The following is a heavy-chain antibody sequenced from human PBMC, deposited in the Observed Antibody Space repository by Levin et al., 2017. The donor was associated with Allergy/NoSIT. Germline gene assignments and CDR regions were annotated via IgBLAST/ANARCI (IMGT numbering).Heavy chain of an antibody. D-gene: IGHD2-15*01. J-gene: IGHJ4*02. Sequence: PGGSLRLSCEASGFTFTYYKMNWVRQAPGTGLEWVAYISGSSSPIYYADSVNGRLTIFRDTAKNSLYPQMHSLRDADTAANYCAIDHCSGGPCYSDYWGQGTLVTVSS. CDR3: AIDHCSGGPCYSDY. V-gene: IGHV3-48*02. CDR2: ISGSSSPI. CDR1: GFTFTYYK.